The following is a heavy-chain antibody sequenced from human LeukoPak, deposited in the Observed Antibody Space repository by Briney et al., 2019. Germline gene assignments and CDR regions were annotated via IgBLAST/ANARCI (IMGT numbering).Heavy chain of an antibody. CDR2: IYHSGST. V-gene: IGHV4-30-2*01. CDR1: GGSISSGGYS. Sequence: SETLSLTCAVSGGSISSGGYSWSWIRQPPGKGLEWIGYIYHSGSTYYNPSLKSRVTISVDRSKNQFSLKLSSVTAADTAVYYCARGGGYSYGLGNWGQGTLVTVSS. CDR3: ARGGGYSYGLGN. J-gene: IGHJ4*02. D-gene: IGHD5-18*01.